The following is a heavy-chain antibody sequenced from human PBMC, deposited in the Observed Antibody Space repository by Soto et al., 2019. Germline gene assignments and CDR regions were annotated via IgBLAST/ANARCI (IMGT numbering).Heavy chain of an antibody. Sequence: QLQLQESGPGLVKPSETLSLTCTVSGGPISSSSYTGGWFRQPPGKGLEWIGSIYYSGSTYYNPSLKSRVTISVDTSKNQFSLKLSSVTAADTAVYYCARQRMTTVTTFDYWGQGTLVTVSS. J-gene: IGHJ4*02. CDR1: GGPISSSSYT. V-gene: IGHV4-39*01. CDR3: ARQRMTTVTTFDY. D-gene: IGHD4-17*01. CDR2: IYYSGST.